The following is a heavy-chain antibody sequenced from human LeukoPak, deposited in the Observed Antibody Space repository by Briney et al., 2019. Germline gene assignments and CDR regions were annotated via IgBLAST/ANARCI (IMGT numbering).Heavy chain of an antibody. CDR3: ARGLSRSIAARPLPFY. J-gene: IGHJ4*02. CDR1: GYTFTSYY. D-gene: IGHD6-6*01. CDR2: INPSGGST. Sequence: ASVKVSCKASGYTFTSYYMHWVRQAPGQGLEWMGIINPSGGSTSYAQKFQGRVTITRDTSTSTVYKELSSLRSEDTAVYYCARGLSRSIAARPLPFYWGQGTLVTVSS. V-gene: IGHV1-46*01.